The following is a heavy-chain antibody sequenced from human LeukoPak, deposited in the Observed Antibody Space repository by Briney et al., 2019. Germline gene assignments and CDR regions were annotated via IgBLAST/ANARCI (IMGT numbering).Heavy chain of an antibody. V-gene: IGHV3-7*02. CDR2: IRQDGNDK. CDR1: GFTFSSYW. CDR3: ANAPTAVDSDY. D-gene: IGHD2-2*01. J-gene: IGHJ4*02. Sequence: PGGSLRLSCAASGFTFSSYWMTWVRQAPGKGLEWVANIRQDGNDKYYVDSVKGRFTISRDNAKNSLYLQMNNLRADDTAVYYCANAPTAVDSDYWGQGTLVTVSS.